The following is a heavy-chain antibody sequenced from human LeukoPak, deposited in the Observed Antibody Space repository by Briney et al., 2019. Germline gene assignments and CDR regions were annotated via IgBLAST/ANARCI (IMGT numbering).Heavy chain of an antibody. CDR1: GYTFTGYY. CDR2: INPNSGGT. CDR3: ARSRGSSWPNKYYFDY. V-gene: IGHV1-2*02. D-gene: IGHD6-13*01. Sequence: VASVKVACKAAGYTFTGYYMHWVRQAPGQGLEWMGWINPNSGGTNYAQKFQGSVTMTRDTSISTAYMELSRLRSDDPAAYYCARSRGSSWPNKYYFDYSGQGTLVTVSS. J-gene: IGHJ4*02.